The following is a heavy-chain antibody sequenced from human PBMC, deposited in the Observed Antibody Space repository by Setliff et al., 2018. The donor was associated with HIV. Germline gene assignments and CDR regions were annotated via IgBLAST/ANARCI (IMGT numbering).Heavy chain of an antibody. V-gene: IGHV1-69*16. CDR2: IVPLLGVP. D-gene: IGHD3-16*01. J-gene: IGHJ4*02. Sequence: SVKVSCKASGGTFSYYTFTWVRQAPGQGLEWLGRIVPLLGVPDYAQKFQGRVTITTDESTTTAYMELSSLRSEDTAVYYCARGGMMEMALESDYWGQGTLVTVSS. CDR3: ARGGMMEMALESDY. CDR1: GGTFSYYT.